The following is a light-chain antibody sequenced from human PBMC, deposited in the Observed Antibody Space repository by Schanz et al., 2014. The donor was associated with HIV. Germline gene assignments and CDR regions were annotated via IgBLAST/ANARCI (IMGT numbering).Light chain of an antibody. V-gene: IGLV1-40*01. J-gene: IGLJ2*01. CDR3: TTWDDSQMGHL. Sequence: QSVLTQPPSVSGAPGQRVTISCTGSSSNIGAGYEVHWYKQLPETAPKLLIFGDKNRPSGVPDRYSGSKSDTSASLAISGLQSEDEADYYCTTWDDSQMGHLFGGGTKVTVL. CDR1: SSNIGAGYE. CDR2: GDK.